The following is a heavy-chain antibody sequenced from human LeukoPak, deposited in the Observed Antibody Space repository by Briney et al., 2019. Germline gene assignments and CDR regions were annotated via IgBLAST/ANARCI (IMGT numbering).Heavy chain of an antibody. CDR3: ARDDSSRAWDY. Sequence: SETLSLTCTVSGGSISSYYWTWIRQPAGKGLEWIGRIYTSDNTNYNPSLKSQVTMSIDTSKNQFSLKLSSVTAADTAVYYCARDDSSRAWDYWGQGTLVAVSS. D-gene: IGHD6-6*01. V-gene: IGHV4-4*07. CDR1: GGSISSYY. J-gene: IGHJ4*02. CDR2: IYTSDNT.